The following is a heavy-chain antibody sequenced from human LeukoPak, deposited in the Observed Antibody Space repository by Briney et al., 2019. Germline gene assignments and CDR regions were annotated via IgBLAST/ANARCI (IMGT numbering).Heavy chain of an antibody. V-gene: IGHV3-30*02. CDR1: GFTFYNYG. CDR3: AKDRDHYFDY. J-gene: IGHJ4*02. CDR2: IRYDGSNK. D-gene: IGHD2-21*01. Sequence: GGSLRLSCAASGFTFYNYGMHWVRQAPGKGLEWVAFIRYDGSNKYYADSVKGRFTISRDNSKNTLYLQMNSLRAEDTAVYYCAKDRDHYFDYWGQGTLVTVSS.